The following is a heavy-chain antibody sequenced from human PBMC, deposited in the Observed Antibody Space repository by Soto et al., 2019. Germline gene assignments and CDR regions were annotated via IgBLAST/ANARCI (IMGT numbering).Heavy chain of an antibody. CDR2: INHSGCY. J-gene: IGHJ6*02. D-gene: IGHD6-6*01. V-gene: IGHV4-34*01. CDR3: ARLWQQLVLYYYYSGMDV. CDR1: GGSFSGYY. Sequence: PSETLYLPCAVYGGSFSGYYWSWIRQPPGKGLEWIGVINHSGCYNYQPSLKSRVTISVDTSKNQCSLKLSSVTAADTAVYYCARLWQQLVLYYYYSGMDVWGQGTTVTVSS.